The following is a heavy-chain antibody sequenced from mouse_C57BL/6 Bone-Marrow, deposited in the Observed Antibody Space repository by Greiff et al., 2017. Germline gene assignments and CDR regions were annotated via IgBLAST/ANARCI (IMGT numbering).Heavy chain of an antibody. J-gene: IGHJ4*01. CDR2: INPSNGGT. V-gene: IGHV1-53*01. CDR1: GYTLTSYW. D-gene: IGHD2-3*01. Sequence: VQLQQPGTELVKPGASVKLSCKASGYTLTSYWMYWVKQRPGQGLEWIGNINPSNGGTNYNEKFKSKATLTVAKSSSPAYMQLSSLTSEDSAVYYCARDGYYAMDYWGQGTSVTVSS. CDR3: ARDGYYAMDY.